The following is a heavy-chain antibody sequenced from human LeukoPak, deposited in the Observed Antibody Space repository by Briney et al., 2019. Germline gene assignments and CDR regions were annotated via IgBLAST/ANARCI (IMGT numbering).Heavy chain of an antibody. CDR2: MSYDGSNK. CDR3: AKIRSSYGPGGYYYYYYGMDV. Sequence: SLXLSCAASGFTFSSYGMHWVRQAPGKGLEWVAVMSYDGSNKYYADSVKGRFTISRDNSKNTLYLQMNSLRAEDTAVYYCAKIRSSYGPGGYYYYYYGMDVWGQGTTVTVSS. D-gene: IGHD5-18*01. J-gene: IGHJ6*02. V-gene: IGHV3-30*18. CDR1: GFTFSSYG.